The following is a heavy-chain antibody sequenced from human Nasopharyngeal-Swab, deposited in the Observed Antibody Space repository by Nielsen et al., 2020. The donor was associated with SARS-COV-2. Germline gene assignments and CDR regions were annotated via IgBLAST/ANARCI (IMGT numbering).Heavy chain of an antibody. J-gene: IGHJ1*01. D-gene: IGHD2-8*01. Sequence: SETLSLTCGVYGGSFSAYYWGWIRQPPEKGLEWIGIVYYGGSTYYNPSLKSRLTIAVDTSKNQFSLELRSVTAADTSVYYCARHQNPRNGFYGHWSQGTLVTVSS. CDR3: ARHQNPRNGFYGH. V-gene: IGHV4-39*01. CDR2: VYYGGST. CDR1: GGSFSAYY.